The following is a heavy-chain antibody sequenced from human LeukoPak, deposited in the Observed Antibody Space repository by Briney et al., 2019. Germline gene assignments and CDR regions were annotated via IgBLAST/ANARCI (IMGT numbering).Heavy chain of an antibody. CDR3: ARGPRYFDWLFDY. Sequence: ASVTVSFTASGYTFTSHDINWVRQATGQGLEWKGWMNPNSGNTGYAQKFQGRVTMTRNTSISTAYMELSSLRSEDTAVYYCARGPRYFDWLFDYWGQGTLVTVSS. CDR1: GYTFTSHD. D-gene: IGHD3-9*01. CDR2: MNPNSGNT. V-gene: IGHV1-8*01. J-gene: IGHJ4*02.